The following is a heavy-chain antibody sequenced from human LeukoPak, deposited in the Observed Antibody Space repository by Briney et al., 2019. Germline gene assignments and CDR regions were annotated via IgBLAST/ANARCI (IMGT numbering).Heavy chain of an antibody. D-gene: IGHD3-9*01. J-gene: IGHJ4*02. CDR1: GYTFTSYG. CDR3: ARGLFLTGYYCFAY. CDR2: ISAYNGNT. Sequence: EASVKVSCKASGYTFTSYGISWVRQAPGQGLEWMGWISAYNGNTNYAQKLQGRVTVTTDTSTSTAYMELRSLRSDDTAVYYCARGLFLTGYYCFAYWGQGTLVTVSS. V-gene: IGHV1-18*04.